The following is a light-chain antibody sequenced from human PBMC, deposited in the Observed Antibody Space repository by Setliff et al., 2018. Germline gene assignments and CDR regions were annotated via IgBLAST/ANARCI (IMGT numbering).Light chain of an antibody. CDR3: QQYANYPYT. CDR2: KPS. Sequence: DIQMTQSPSTLSASVGDRVTITCRASQSISTWLAWYQQKPGKAPKLLIYKPSSLESGVPSRFSGSGSGTEFTLTISSLQPDDFTTYYCQQYANYPYTFGQGTKVDIK. CDR1: QSISTW. V-gene: IGKV1-5*03. J-gene: IGKJ2*01.